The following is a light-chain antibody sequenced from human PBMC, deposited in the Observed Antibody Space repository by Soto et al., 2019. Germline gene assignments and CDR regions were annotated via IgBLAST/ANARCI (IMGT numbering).Light chain of an antibody. CDR1: QSITNY. CDR2: AAS. V-gene: IGKV1-39*01. J-gene: IGKJ5*01. Sequence: DVQMTQSTSSPSASLGDRVTITCRASQSITNYLNWYQQKPGKAPKLLIYAASSLQSGVPSRFSGGGSGTHFTLTINSLQPEDFATYYCQQYYSYSTFGQGTRLEIK. CDR3: QQYYSYST.